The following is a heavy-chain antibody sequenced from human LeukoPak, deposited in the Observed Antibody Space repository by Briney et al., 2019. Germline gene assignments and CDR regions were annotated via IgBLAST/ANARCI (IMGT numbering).Heavy chain of an antibody. J-gene: IGHJ4*02. CDR3: AGRRSSDSSGYLFDY. CDR1: GYSFTSYW. Sequence: GESLKISCKGSGYSFTSYWIGWVRQVPGKGLEWMGIIYPGDSDTRYSPSFQGQVTISADKSISTAYLQWSSLKASDTAMYYCAGRRSSDSSGYLFDYWGQGTLVTVSS. CDR2: IYPGDSDT. V-gene: IGHV5-51*01. D-gene: IGHD3-22*01.